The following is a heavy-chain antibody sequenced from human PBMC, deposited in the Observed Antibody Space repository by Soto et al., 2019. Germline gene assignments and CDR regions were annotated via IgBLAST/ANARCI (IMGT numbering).Heavy chain of an antibody. V-gene: IGHV4-39*01. Sequence: QLQLQESGPGLVKPSETLSLTCTVSGGSISSSSYYWGWIRQPPGKGLEWIGSIYYSGSTYYNPSLKSRVTISVDTSKNQFPLKLSSVTAADTAVYYCATLGILGPLSDYWGQGTLVTVSS. CDR3: ATLGILGPLSDY. D-gene: IGHD6-13*01. J-gene: IGHJ4*02. CDR2: IYYSGST. CDR1: GGSISSSSYY.